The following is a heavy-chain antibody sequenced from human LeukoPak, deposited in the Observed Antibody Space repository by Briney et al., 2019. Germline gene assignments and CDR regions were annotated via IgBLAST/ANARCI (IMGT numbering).Heavy chain of an antibody. CDR2: IIPIFGTA. J-gene: IGHJ6*02. CDR3: ARDIVVVPAAMLPYYYYYYGMDV. CDR1: GGTFISYA. V-gene: IGHV1-69*01. D-gene: IGHD2-2*01. Sequence: ASVKVSCKASGGTFISYAISWVRQAPGQGLEWMGGIIPIFGTANYAQKFQGRVTITADESTSTAYMELSSLRSEDTAVYYCARDIVVVPAAMLPYYYYYYGMDVWGQGTTVTVSS.